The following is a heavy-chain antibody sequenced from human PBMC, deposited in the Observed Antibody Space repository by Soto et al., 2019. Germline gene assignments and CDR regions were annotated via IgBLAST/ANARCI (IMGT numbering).Heavy chain of an antibody. CDR3: ARDYYDSSGDYTTGY. V-gene: IGHV3-30-3*01. J-gene: IGHJ4*02. Sequence: QVQLVESGGGVVQPGRSLRLSCAASGFTFSSYAMHWVRQAPGKGLEWVAVISYDGSNKYYADSVKDRFTISRDNSKNTLYLQMTSLRAEDTAVYYCARDYYDSSGDYTTGYWGQGTLVTVSS. CDR1: GFTFSSYA. D-gene: IGHD3-22*01. CDR2: ISYDGSNK.